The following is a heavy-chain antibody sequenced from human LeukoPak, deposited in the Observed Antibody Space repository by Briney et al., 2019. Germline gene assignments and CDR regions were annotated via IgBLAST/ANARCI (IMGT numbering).Heavy chain of an antibody. CDR1: GGSLSGYY. Sequence: SETLSLTCAVYGGSLSGYYWGWIRQPPGKGLEWIGEINHSGGTNYNPSLKTRVTISVDTSKNQFSLKLSSVTAADTAIYYCARGSRWTRKYYFDFWGQGTLVTVSS. J-gene: IGHJ4*02. CDR3: ARGSRWTRKYYFDF. V-gene: IGHV4-34*01. D-gene: IGHD5-24*01. CDR2: INHSGGT.